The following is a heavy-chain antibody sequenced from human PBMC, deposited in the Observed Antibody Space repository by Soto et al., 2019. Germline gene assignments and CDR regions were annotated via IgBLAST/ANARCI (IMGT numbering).Heavy chain of an antibody. D-gene: IGHD6-19*01. V-gene: IGHV3-9*01. CDR3: AKDKYGSGWDNFDY. Sequence: EVQLVESGGGLVQPGRSLRLSCAASGFTFDDYAMHWVRQAPGKGLEWVSGISWYSGSIGYADSVKGRFTSSRDNAKNSLYLQMNSLRAEDTALYYCAKDKYGSGWDNFDYWGQGTLVTVSS. J-gene: IGHJ4*02. CDR2: ISWYSGSI. CDR1: GFTFDDYA.